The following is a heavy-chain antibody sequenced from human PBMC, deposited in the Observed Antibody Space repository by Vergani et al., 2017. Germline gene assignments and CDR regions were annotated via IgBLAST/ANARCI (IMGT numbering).Heavy chain of an antibody. CDR3: AREDYGGRGFDYYFDY. J-gene: IGHJ4*02. V-gene: IGHV3-21*01. CDR2: ISSSSSYI. CDR1: GFTFSSYS. D-gene: IGHD3-16*01. Sequence: EVQLVESGGGLVKPGGSLRLSCAASGFTFSSYSMNWVRQAPGKGLEWVSSISSSSSYIYYADSVKGRFTISRDNAKNSLYLQMNSLSAEDTAVYYCAREDYGGRGFDYYFDYWGQGTLVTVSS.